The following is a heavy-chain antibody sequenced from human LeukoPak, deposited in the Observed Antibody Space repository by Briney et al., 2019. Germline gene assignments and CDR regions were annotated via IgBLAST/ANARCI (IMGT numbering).Heavy chain of an antibody. CDR2: ISGSGGTT. Sequence: GGSLRLSCAASGFTFSSYAMNWVRQAPGKGLEWVSAISGSGGTTYYADSVKGRFTISRDNSKNTLYLQMNGLRAEDTAVYYCAKDAKRYDYVWGTYYFDYWGQGTLVTVSS. D-gene: IGHD3-16*01. CDR1: GFTFSSYA. J-gene: IGHJ4*02. V-gene: IGHV3-23*01. CDR3: AKDAKRYDYVWGTYYFDY.